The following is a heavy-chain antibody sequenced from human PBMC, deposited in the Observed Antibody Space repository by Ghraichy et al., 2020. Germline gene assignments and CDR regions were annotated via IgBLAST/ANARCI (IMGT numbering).Heavy chain of an antibody. CDR1: GYSVTTYW. D-gene: IGHD1-26*01. CDR3: TRHSRVGATLSYFDY. CDR2: IYPGDSDT. V-gene: IGHV5-51*01. J-gene: IGHJ4*02. Sequence: GESLNISCKGSGYSVTTYWIGWVRQMPGKGLEWMGIIYPGDSDTRYSPSFQGQVTISADKSINTAYLQWSSLKASDTDIYYCTRHSRVGATLSYFDYWGKGTLVTVSS.